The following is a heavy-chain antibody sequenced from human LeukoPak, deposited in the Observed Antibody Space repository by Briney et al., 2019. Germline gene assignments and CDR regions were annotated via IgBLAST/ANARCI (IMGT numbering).Heavy chain of an antibody. J-gene: IGHJ5*02. CDR3: AREWELENWFDP. Sequence: ASVKVFCKASGYTFTSYGISWVRQAPGQGLEWMGWISAYNGNTNYAQKFQGRVTMTTDTSTRTANMELRSLRSDDTAVYYCAREWELENWFDPWGEGTLVTVSS. V-gene: IGHV1-18*01. CDR2: ISAYNGNT. D-gene: IGHD1-26*01. CDR1: GYTFTSYG.